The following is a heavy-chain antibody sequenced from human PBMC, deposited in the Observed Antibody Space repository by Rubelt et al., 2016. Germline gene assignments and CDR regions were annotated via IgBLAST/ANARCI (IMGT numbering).Heavy chain of an antibody. Sequence: QVQLVQSGAEVKKPGASVKVSCKASGYTFTSYGISWVRQAPGQGLEWMGWISAYNGNTSDAQKLQGRVTMTTATSKSTAYMELRSLRSDDTAVYYCARRDGYNWDDAFDIWGQGTMVTVSS. J-gene: IGHJ3*02. CDR1: GYTFTSYG. CDR2: ISAYNGNT. D-gene: IGHD5-24*01. CDR3: ARRDGYNWDDAFDI. V-gene: IGHV1-18*01.